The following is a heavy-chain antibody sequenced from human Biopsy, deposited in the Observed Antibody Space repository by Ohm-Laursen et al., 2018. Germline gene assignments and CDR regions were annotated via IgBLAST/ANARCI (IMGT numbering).Heavy chain of an antibody. D-gene: IGHD3-22*01. Sequence: GTQSLTCTVSGDSISSYYWSWIRQPPGKGLQWIGYVYYTGSTDYNPSLQSRVTISVGTSKNHFSLRLRSVTPADTAIYYCARDRGYYSDRTVPGYFDLWGRGTLVTVSS. V-gene: IGHV4-59*01. J-gene: IGHJ2*01. CDR3: ARDRGYYSDRTVPGYFDL. CDR2: VYYTGST. CDR1: GDSISSYY.